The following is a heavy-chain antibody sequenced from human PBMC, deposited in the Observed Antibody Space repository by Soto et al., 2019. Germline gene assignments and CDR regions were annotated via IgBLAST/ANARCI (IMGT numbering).Heavy chain of an antibody. D-gene: IGHD3-22*01. Sequence: QLLLQESGPGLVKPSETLSLTCTVSGGSILDSTYYWAWIRQSPGKGLEWIGTIFYSGGTFYTPSLXRXVXXSVDTSNNQFSLKLSSVTAADTAVYYCARQASGYYYGWFDPWGQGTLVTVSS. J-gene: IGHJ5*02. CDR2: IFYSGGT. CDR3: ARQASGYYYGWFDP. CDR1: GGSILDSTYY. V-gene: IGHV4-39*01.